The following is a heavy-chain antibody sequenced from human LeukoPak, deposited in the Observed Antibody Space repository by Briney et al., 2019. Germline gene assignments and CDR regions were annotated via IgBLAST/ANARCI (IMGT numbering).Heavy chain of an antibody. J-gene: IGHJ4*02. CDR1: GYTFTGRY. CDR2: INPNNGGT. V-gene: IGHV1-2*02. CDR3: ARVGVGTSYFFDY. D-gene: IGHD4-23*01. Sequence: GASVKVSCKSSGYTFTGRYLHWGRQAPAQGLEWIRWINPNNGGTTYAKTFHDRVTMTSDTSVSTAYMELSRLRSDDRAVYYCARVGVGTSYFFDYWGRGTLVTVSS.